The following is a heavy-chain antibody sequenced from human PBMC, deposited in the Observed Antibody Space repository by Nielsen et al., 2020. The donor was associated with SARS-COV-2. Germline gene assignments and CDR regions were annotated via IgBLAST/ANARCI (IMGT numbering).Heavy chain of an antibody. CDR2: IWYDGSNK. V-gene: IGHV3-33*01. D-gene: IGHD6-6*01. J-gene: IGHJ6*03. Sequence: GGSLRLSCAASGFTFSSYGMHWVRQAPGKGLEWVAVIWYDGSNKYYADSVKGRFTISRDNSKNTLYLQMNSLRAEDTAVYYCARTGSIAARGAYYYMDVWGKGTTVTVSS. CDR1: GFTFSSYG. CDR3: ARTGSIAARGAYYYMDV.